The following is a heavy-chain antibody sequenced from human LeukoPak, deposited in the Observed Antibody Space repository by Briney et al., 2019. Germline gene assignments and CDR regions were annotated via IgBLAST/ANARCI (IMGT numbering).Heavy chain of an antibody. D-gene: IGHD3-10*01. CDR1: GFTFSSYA. J-gene: IGHJ4*02. CDR2: ISGSGGST. V-gene: IGHV3-23*01. Sequence: PGGSLRLSCAASGFTFSSYAMSWVRQPPGKGLEWVSAISGSGGSTYYADSVKGRFTISRDNSKNTLYLQMNSLRAEDTAVYYCAKGTYYYGSGSYYNLDYWGQGTLVTVSS. CDR3: AKGTYYYGSGSYYNLDY.